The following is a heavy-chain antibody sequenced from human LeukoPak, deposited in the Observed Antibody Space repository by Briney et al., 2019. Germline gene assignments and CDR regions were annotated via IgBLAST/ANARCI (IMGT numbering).Heavy chain of an antibody. CDR2: IYYSGST. D-gene: IGHD3-10*01. V-gene: IGHV4-59*01. CDR3: ARRITMVRGVIINGDNWFDP. Sequence: SETLSLTCTVSGGSISSYYWSWIRQPPGKGLEWIGYIYYSGSTNYNPSLKSRVTISVDTSKNQFSLKLSSVTAADTAMYYCARRITMVRGVIINGDNWFDPWGQGTLVTVSS. J-gene: IGHJ5*02. CDR1: GGSISSYY.